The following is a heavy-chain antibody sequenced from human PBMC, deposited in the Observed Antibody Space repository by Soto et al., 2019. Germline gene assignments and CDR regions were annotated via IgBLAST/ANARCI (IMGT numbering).Heavy chain of an antibody. J-gene: IGHJ4*02. CDR3: ARDRTFDY. Sequence: GGSLRLSCAASGLSFSTYAMHWVRQAPGKGLEWVAVISYDGSNKYYADSVKGRFTISRDNSKNTLYLQMNSLRAEDTAVYYCARDRTFDYWGQGTLVT. V-gene: IGHV3-30-3*01. CDR2: ISYDGSNK. CDR1: GLSFSTYA.